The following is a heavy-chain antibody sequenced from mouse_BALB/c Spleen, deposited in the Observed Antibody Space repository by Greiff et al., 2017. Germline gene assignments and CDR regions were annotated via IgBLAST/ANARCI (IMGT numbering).Heavy chain of an antibody. CDR3: ARGEWLLRSWYFDV. V-gene: IGHV5-6-5*01. D-gene: IGHD2-3*01. CDR2: ISSGGST. J-gene: IGHJ1*01. CDR1: GFTFSSYA. Sequence: EVKVIESGGGLVKPGGSLKLSCAASGFTFSSYAMSWVRQTPEKRLEWVASISSGGSTYYPDSVKGRFTISRDNARNILYLQMSSLRSEDTAMYYCARGEWLLRSWYFDVWGAGTTVTVSS.